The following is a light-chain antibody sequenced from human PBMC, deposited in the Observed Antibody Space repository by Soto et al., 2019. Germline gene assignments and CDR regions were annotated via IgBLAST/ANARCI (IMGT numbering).Light chain of an antibody. J-gene: IGKJ4*01. CDR2: STS. CDR1: QSVYSN. V-gene: IGKV3-15*01. Sequence: ETVMTQSPVTLSASPGERATLSCWASQSVYSNLAWYQQKPGQAPRLLIYSTSTRATGIPARFSGSGSGTEFTLPISSLQSEDFAVYYCQQYNTWPLTFGGGTKVEIK. CDR3: QQYNTWPLT.